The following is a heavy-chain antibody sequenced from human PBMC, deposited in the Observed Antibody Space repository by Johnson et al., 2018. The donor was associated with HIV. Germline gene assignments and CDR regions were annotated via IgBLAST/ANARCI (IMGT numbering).Heavy chain of an antibody. Sequence: QVQLVESGGGVVQPGRSLRLSCAASGFTFSSYAMHWVRQAPGKGLEWVAVISYDGSNKYYADSVKGRFTISRDNAKNSLYLQMNSLRAEDTALYYCAKDLADGSSGYCPSCHVFHIWGQGTMVTISS. D-gene: IGHD3-22*01. CDR2: ISYDGSNK. V-gene: IGHV3-30-3*01. CDR3: AKDLADGSSGYCPSCHVFHI. CDR1: GFTFSSYA. J-gene: IGHJ3*02.